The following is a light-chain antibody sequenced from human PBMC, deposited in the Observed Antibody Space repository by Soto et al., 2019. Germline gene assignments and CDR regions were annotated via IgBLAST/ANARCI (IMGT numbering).Light chain of an antibody. J-gene: IGKJ1*01. Sequence: EIVMTQSPGTLSVSPGERATLSCRTGQSVSNNLAWYQQNPGQAPRLLFYGSSTRATGIPARFSGSGSGTDFTLTIHSLQSEDFAVYYCQQYNKWPWTFGQGTKVDIK. CDR1: QSVSNN. CDR2: GSS. V-gene: IGKV3-15*01. CDR3: QQYNKWPWT.